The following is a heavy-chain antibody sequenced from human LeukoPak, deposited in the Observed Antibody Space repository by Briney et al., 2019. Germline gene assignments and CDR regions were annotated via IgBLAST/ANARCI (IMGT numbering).Heavy chain of an antibody. Sequence: PGGSLRLSCAASGFTFGSFAMSWVRRPPGQGLEWVSGISGSGDSTYYADSVKGRFTISRDNSKNTLYVQMNSLRAEDTAVYYCAKFHTVTTTYWGQGTLVTVSS. CDR3: AKFHTVTTTY. CDR2: ISGSGDST. D-gene: IGHD4-11*01. CDR1: GFTFGSFA. V-gene: IGHV3-23*01. J-gene: IGHJ4*02.